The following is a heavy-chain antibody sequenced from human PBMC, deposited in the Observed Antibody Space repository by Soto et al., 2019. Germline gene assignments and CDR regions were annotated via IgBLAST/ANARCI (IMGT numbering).Heavy chain of an antibody. CDR1: GFTFSTYA. Sequence: EVQLLESGGGLVQPGGSLSLSCAASGFTFSTYAVTWVRQAPGKGLLWVSAISGSGGSTSYADSVKGRFTISRDNSKNTLFLQMNSLRAEDTAVYYCAKDFAATVSRAFDIWGHGTMVPVSS. D-gene: IGHD2-15*01. J-gene: IGHJ3*02. V-gene: IGHV3-23*01. CDR3: AKDFAATVSRAFDI. CDR2: ISGSGGST.